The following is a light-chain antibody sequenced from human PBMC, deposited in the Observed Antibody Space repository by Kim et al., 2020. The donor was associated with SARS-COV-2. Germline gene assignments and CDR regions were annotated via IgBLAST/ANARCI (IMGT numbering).Light chain of an antibody. V-gene: IGKV3-20*01. J-gene: IGKJ1*01. CDR2: GAS. CDR1: QSVSSNY. Sequence: LTQSPGTLSLSPWERVTLSYRPSQSVSSNYLAWYQQRPGQAPRLLIYGASSRATGIPDRFSGSGSGTDFTLTISRLEPEDFAVYYCQQYISSRTFGQGTKVDIK. CDR3: QQYISSRT.